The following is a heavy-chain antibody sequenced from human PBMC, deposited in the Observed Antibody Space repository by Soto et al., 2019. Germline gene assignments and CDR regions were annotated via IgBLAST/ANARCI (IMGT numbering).Heavy chain of an antibody. J-gene: IGHJ3*02. Sequence: ASVKVSCKASGYTFTSYAMHWVRQAPGQRLEWMGWINAGNGNTKYSQKFQGRVTITRDTSASTAYMELSSLRSEDTAVYYCARGGAHDYDSSGYYQTNAFDIWGQGTTVTVSS. CDR2: INAGNGNT. CDR1: GYTFTSYA. V-gene: IGHV1-3*01. D-gene: IGHD3-22*01. CDR3: ARGGAHDYDSSGYYQTNAFDI.